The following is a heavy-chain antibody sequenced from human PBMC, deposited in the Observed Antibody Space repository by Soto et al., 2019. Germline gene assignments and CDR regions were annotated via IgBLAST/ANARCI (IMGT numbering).Heavy chain of an antibody. V-gene: IGHV1-69*01. Sequence: QVQLVQSGAEVKKPGSSVKVSCKASGGTFSSYAISWVRQAPGQGLEWMGGIIPIFGTANYAQKFQGRVQITADESTSTAYMGLSSLRSEDTAVYYCARGRGQLATAWGAFYIWGQGTMVTVSS. CDR2: IIPIFGTA. J-gene: IGHJ3*02. CDR1: GGTFSSYA. CDR3: ARGRGQLATAWGAFYI. D-gene: IGHD6-6*01.